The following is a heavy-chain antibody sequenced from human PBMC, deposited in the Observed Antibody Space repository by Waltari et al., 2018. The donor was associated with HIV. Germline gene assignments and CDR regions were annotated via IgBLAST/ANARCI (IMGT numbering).Heavy chain of an antibody. D-gene: IGHD2-2*01. V-gene: IGHV5-51*01. CDR2: TYPGDSDT. Sequence: EVQLVQSGAEVKKPGESLKISCKGSGYSFTSYWIGWVRQMPGKGLEWMGITYPGDSDTRYSPSFQGQVTISADKSISTAYLQWSSLKASDTAMYYCARHLGYWSSTSCFGPFDYWGQGTLVTVSS. CDR3: ARHLGYWSSTSCFGPFDY. CDR1: GYSFTSYW. J-gene: IGHJ4*02.